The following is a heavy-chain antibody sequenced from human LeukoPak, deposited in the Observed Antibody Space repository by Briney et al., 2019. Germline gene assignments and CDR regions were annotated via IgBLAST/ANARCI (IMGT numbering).Heavy chain of an antibody. D-gene: IGHD3-22*01. CDR2: IYYSGST. J-gene: IGHJ2*01. V-gene: IGHV4-39*07. CDR3: ARDHYYYDSSGYYHDYWYFDL. Sequence: PSETLSLTCTVSGGSISSSSYYWGWIRQPPGKGLEWIGSIYYSGSTYYNPSLKSRVTISVDTSKNQFSLKLSSVTAADTAVYYCARDHYYYDSSGYYHDYWYFDLWGRGTLVTVSS. CDR1: GGSISSSSYY.